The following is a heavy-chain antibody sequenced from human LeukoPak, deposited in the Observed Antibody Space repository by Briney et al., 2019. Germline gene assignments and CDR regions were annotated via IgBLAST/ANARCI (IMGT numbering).Heavy chain of an antibody. D-gene: IGHD3-10*01. V-gene: IGHV1-46*01. Sequence: GASVKVSCKASGYTFTSYYMHWVRQAPGQGLEWMGIINPSGGSTSYAQKFQGRVTMTRDMSTSTVYMELSSLRSEDTAVYYCARDRMPRITMVRGVINSVRHHQYYYYYYMDVWGKGTTVTVSS. CDR3: ARDRMPRITMVRGVINSVRHHQYYYYYYMDV. J-gene: IGHJ6*03. CDR2: INPSGGST. CDR1: GYTFTSYY.